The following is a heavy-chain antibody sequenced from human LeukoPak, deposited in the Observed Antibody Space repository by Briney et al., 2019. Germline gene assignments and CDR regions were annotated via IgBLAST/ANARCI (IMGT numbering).Heavy chain of an antibody. D-gene: IGHD1-14*01. CDR3: ASATTSCIDY. V-gene: IGHV4-59*01. J-gene: IGHJ4*02. CDR2: IYYSGST. Sequence: SETLSLTCTVSGGSISSYYWSWIRQPPGKGLEWIGYIYYSGSTNYKPSLKSRVTISVNTSKNQFSLKLSSVTAADTAVYYRASATTSCIDYWGQGTLVTVSS. CDR1: GGSISSYY.